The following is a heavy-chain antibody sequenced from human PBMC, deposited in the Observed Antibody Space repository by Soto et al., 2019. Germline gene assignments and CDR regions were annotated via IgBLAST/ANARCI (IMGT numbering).Heavy chain of an antibody. D-gene: IGHD6-19*01. J-gene: IGHJ4*02. V-gene: IGHV6-1*01. CDR1: GDSVSGNSAA. CDR2: TYYRSRWYN. CDR3: ASEPPHYVSSASYLDY. Sequence: SQTLSLTCVISGDSVSGNSAAWNWIRQSPSRGLEWLGRTYYRSRWYNDYAVSVKSRITVTPDTSKNQFSLHLNSVPPEDTAVYYCASEPPHYVSSASYLDYWGQRALVTVSS.